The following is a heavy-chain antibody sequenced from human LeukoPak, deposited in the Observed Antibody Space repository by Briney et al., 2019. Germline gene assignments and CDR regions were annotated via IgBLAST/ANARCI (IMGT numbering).Heavy chain of an antibody. V-gene: IGHV4-38-2*02. D-gene: IGHD1-26*01. J-gene: IGHJ4*02. CDR1: GYSISSGFY. Sequence: SETLSLTCTVSGYSISSGFYWGWIRQPPGKGLEWIGSIYHVGTTYYNPSLKSRLTISVDTSKNQFSLNLSSVTAADTAVYYCARDMDSGPDFFDYWGLGTLVTVSS. CDR3: ARDMDSGPDFFDY. CDR2: IYHVGTT.